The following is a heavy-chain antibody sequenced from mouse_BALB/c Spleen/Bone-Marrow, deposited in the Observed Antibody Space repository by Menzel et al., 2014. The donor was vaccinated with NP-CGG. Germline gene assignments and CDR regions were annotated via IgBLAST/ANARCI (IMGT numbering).Heavy chain of an antibody. CDR1: GYTFSRLW. J-gene: IGHJ4*01. CDR3: ARYMSYAMDY. D-gene: IGHD1-3*01. Sequence: VQLKQSGAELLKPGASVKISCKATGYTFSRLWIEWLEQRPGHGLEWIGEILPGSSSINYNENFKGKATFTADTSSKAAYKQLSSLTPEHSAVYSCARYMSYAMDYWGQGTSVTVSS. V-gene: IGHV1-9*01. CDR2: ILPGSSSI.